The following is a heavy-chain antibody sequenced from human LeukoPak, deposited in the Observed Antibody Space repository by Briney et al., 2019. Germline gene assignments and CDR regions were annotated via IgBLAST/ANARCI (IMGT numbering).Heavy chain of an antibody. CDR1: GGSISGSNYY. V-gene: IGHV4-39*01. J-gene: IGHJ4*02. Sequence: KPSETLSLTCTVSGGSISGSNYYWGWIRQPPGKGLEWIGSIYYSGSTYYNPSLKSRVTISVDTSKNQFSLKLSSVTAADTAVYYCARQTSTVTMYYFDYWGQGTLVTVSS. D-gene: IGHD4-17*01. CDR3: ARQTSTVTMYYFDY. CDR2: IYYSGST.